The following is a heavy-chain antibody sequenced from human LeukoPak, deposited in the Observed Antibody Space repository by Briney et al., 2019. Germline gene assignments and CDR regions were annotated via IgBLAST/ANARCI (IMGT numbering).Heavy chain of an antibody. V-gene: IGHV3-21*01. J-gene: IGHJ4*02. Sequence: GTLRLSCALSGFTSSRYSMNWGRQAPGKGHEWVSCISSSSSYIYYADSVKGRFTTSRDNAKNSLYLQMNSLTAEDTAVYYCARDLRSSGYYAFDYWGQGTLVTVSS. CDR3: ARDLRSSGYYAFDY. D-gene: IGHD3-22*01. CDR1: GFTSSRYS. CDR2: ISSSSSYI.